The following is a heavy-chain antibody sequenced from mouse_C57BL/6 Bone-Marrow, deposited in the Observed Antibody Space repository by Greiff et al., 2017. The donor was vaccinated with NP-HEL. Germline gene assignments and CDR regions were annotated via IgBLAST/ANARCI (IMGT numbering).Heavy chain of an antibody. Sequence: LEWVATISDGGSYTYYPDNVKGRFTISRDNAKNNLYLQMSHLKSEDTAMYYCARDPGYWGYFDYWGQGTTLTVSS. J-gene: IGHJ2*01. CDR3: ARDPGYWGYFDY. CDR2: ISDGGSYT. V-gene: IGHV5-4*01. D-gene: IGHD2-3*01.